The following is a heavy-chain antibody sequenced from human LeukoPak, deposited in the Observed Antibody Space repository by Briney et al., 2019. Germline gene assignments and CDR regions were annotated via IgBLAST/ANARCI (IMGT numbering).Heavy chain of an antibody. Sequence: GESLKISCKGSGYSFTTYWIGWVRQMPGKGLEWMGIIYPGDSDIRYSPSFQGQVTISADKSISTAYLQWSSLRASDTAIYYSARHLLTPGGSYYFDFWGQGTLVTVSS. CDR1: GYSFTTYW. D-gene: IGHD3-10*01. CDR3: ARHLLTPGGSYYFDF. J-gene: IGHJ4*02. V-gene: IGHV5-51*01. CDR2: IYPGDSDI.